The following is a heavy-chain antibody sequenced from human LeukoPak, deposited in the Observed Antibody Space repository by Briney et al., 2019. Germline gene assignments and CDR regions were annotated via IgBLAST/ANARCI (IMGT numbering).Heavy chain of an antibody. CDR3: AKDCGGDCYSAFDY. CDR2: ISWNSGSI. CDR1: GFTFDDYA. Sequence: GGSLRLSCAASGFTFDDYAMHWVRHAPGKGLEWVSGISWNSGSIGYADSVKGRFTISRDNAKNSLYLQMNSLRAEDTALYYCAKDCGGDCYSAFDYWGQGTLVTVSS. D-gene: IGHD2-21*02. V-gene: IGHV3-9*01. J-gene: IGHJ4*02.